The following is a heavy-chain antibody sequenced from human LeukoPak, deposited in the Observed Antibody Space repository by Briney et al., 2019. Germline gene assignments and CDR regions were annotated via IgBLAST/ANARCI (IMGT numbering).Heavy chain of an antibody. V-gene: IGHV3-23*01. CDR1: GFTFSSYA. D-gene: IGHD1-26*01. CDR3: ARSGVWSKGPDY. CDR2: ISGSGDFT. Sequence: GSLRLSCAASGFTFSSYAMSWVRQAPGKGLEWVSTISGSGDFTNYADSVKGRFTISRDNAKNTLYLQMNSLRAEDTAVYYCARSGVWSKGPDYWGQGALVTVSS. J-gene: IGHJ4*02.